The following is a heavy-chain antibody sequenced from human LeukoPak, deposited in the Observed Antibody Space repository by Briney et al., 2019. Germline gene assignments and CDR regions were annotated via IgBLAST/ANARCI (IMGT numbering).Heavy chain of an antibody. Sequence: ASVKVSCKASGGTFSSYAISCVRQAPGQGLEWMGGIIPIFGTANYAQKFQGRVTITADESTSTAYMELSSLRSEDTAVYYCARDYYGSGSPPIFDYWGQGTLVTVSS. CDR3: ARDYYGSGSPPIFDY. D-gene: IGHD3-10*01. V-gene: IGHV1-69*13. CDR1: GGTFSSYA. CDR2: IIPIFGTA. J-gene: IGHJ4*02.